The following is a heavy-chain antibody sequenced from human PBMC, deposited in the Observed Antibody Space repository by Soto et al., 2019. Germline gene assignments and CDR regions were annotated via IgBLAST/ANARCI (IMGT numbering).Heavy chain of an antibody. CDR3: VRDSDAKLSIS. CDR2: IDPIYRTT. V-gene: IGHV1-69*01. CDR1: GGTFSSYR. J-gene: IGHJ4*02. D-gene: IGHD2-21*01. Sequence: QVQLVQSGAEVEKPGSSVKVSCKASGGTFSSYRINWVRQAPGQGLEWVGGIDPIYRTTDYAQKFQGRVTITADESARTSYMELRSQKCQGTAVYYCVRDSDAKLSISWGQGTLFTVSP.